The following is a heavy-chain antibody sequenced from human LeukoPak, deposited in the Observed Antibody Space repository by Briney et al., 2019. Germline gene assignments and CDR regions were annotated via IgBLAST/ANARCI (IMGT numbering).Heavy chain of an antibody. CDR3: ARVSYSNYRIDY. CDR1: GGSITSYY. Sequence: SETLSLTCTVSGGSITSYYWSWIRQSPGKGLEWIGYKYYSGSTNYNPSLKSRVTISIDTSKNQFSLKLSSVTAADTAVYYCARVSYSNYRIDYWGQGTLVTVSS. D-gene: IGHD4-11*01. J-gene: IGHJ4*02. CDR2: KYYSGST. V-gene: IGHV4-59*12.